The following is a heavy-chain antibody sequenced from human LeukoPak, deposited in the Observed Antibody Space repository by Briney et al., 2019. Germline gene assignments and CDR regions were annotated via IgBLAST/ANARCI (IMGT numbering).Heavy chain of an antibody. CDR1: GGSISSYY. CDR3: ARADYYGSGSYYGLLFDY. CDR2: IYYSGST. Sequence: PSETLSLTCTVSGGSISSYYWSWIRQPPGKGLEWIGYIYYSGSTNYNPSLKSRVTISVDTSKNQLSLKLSSVTAADTAVYYCARADYYGSGSYYGLLFDYWGQGTLVTVSS. J-gene: IGHJ4*02. V-gene: IGHV4-59*01. D-gene: IGHD3-10*01.